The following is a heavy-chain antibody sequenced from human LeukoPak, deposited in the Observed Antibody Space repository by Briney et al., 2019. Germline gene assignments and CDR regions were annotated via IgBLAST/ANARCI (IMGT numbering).Heavy chain of an antibody. V-gene: IGHV3-66*01. Sequence: GGSLRLSCAASGLTVRTNYMHWVRQAPGKGLEWVSVISTGGQTYYADSVKARFIVPRDNSNNTLSLQMNSLRVDDTAVYFCARERLGMDVWGQGTTVTVSS. D-gene: IGHD6-19*01. CDR1: GLTVRTNY. J-gene: IGHJ6*02. CDR2: ISTGGQT. CDR3: ARERLGMDV.